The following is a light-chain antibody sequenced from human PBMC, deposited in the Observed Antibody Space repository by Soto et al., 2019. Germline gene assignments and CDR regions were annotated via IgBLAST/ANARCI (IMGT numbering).Light chain of an antibody. Sequence: EIVMTQSPATLSVSPGERATLSCRASQSVNSNLAWYRQKPGQAPRLLISDASTRATGVPARFSGSGSGTEFHLTISSMQSEDSGIYYCQQYNFWPPLTFGGGTKVEIK. CDR2: DAS. V-gene: IGKV3-15*01. CDR1: QSVNSN. CDR3: QQYNFWPPLT. J-gene: IGKJ4*01.